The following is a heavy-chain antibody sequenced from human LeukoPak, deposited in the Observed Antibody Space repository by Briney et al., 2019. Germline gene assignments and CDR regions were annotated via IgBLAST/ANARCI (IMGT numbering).Heavy chain of an antibody. Sequence: GGSLRLSCAASGFTFSSYGMHWVRQAPGKGLEWVAFIRYDGSNKYYADSVKGRFTISRDNSKNTLYLQMNSLRAEDTAVYYCAKGSSASRPYYFDYWGQGTLVTVSS. V-gene: IGHV3-30*02. CDR1: GFTFSSYG. CDR2: IRYDGSNK. J-gene: IGHJ4*02. D-gene: IGHD2-2*01. CDR3: AKGSSASRPYYFDY.